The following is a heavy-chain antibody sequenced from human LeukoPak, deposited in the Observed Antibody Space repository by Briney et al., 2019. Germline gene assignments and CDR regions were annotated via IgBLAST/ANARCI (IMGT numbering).Heavy chain of an antibody. CDR2: ISGSGGST. CDR1: GFTFSSYA. Sequence: PGGSLRLSCAASGFTFSSYAMSWVRQAPGKGLEWVSAISGSGGSTYYADSVKGRFTISRDNSKNTLYLQMNSLRAEDTAVYYFAKVLVRNPYYDVCDRMVVSGQGTTGTLSS. V-gene: IGHV3-23*01. J-gene: IGHJ3*01. D-gene: IGHD3-3*01. CDR3: AKVLVRNPYYDVCDRMVV.